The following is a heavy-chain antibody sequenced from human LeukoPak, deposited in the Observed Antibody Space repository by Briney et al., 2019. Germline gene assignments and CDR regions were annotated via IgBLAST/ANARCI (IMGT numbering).Heavy chain of an antibody. CDR3: ARHGLSMVRGVRYYYGMDV. D-gene: IGHD3-10*01. V-gene: IGHV3-74*01. Sequence: GGSLRLSCAASGFTFSTYWMHWVRQAPGKGLVWVSRINSDGSSTIYADSVKGRFTISRDNAKNTLSLQMNSLRAEDTAVYYCARHGLSMVRGVRYYYGMDVWGQGTTVTVSS. CDR2: INSDGSST. CDR1: GFTFSTYW. J-gene: IGHJ6*02.